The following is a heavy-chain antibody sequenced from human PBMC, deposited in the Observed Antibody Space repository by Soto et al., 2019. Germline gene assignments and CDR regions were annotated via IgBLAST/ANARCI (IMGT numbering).Heavy chain of an antibody. J-gene: IGHJ5*02. CDR3: ARARFSTTWYAGLDP. V-gene: IGHV3-30*04. Sequence: GGSLRLSCAASGFSFSTYAMYWVRQAPGKGLEYVAAISYHGRDQNYADSAKGRFTVSRDNSDNTLYLQMDRLRLDDTAVYYCARARFSTTWYAGLDPWGQGTLVTVSS. D-gene: IGHD2-2*01. CDR1: GFSFSTYA. CDR2: ISYHGRDQ.